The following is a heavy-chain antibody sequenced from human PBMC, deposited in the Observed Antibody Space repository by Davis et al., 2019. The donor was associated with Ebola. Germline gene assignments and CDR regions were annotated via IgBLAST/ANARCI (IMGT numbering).Heavy chain of an antibody. CDR3: AKDLFWWAASDV. Sequence: PGGSLRLSCELSGFTLASYTMSWVRQAPGKGPEWVSGIGSDSGTHYADSVKGRFTISRDDSKNTVYLQMNSLRGEDTAVYYCAKDLFWWAASDVWGQGTTVTVS. J-gene: IGHJ6*02. CDR1: GFTLASYT. D-gene: IGHD2-8*02. V-gene: IGHV3-23*01. CDR2: IGSDSGT.